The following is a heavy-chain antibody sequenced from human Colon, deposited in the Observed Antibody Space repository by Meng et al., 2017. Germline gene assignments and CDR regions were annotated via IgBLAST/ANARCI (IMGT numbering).Heavy chain of an antibody. CDR3: ARYFYDSRGVTWFDP. Sequence: QGPGQGLVKPYKTSSLTCTASGGSISSGDYYWSWSRQHPGKGLEWIGYFYFSGNTYYNPSLKSRVSISVDTSKNRFSLNLSSVTAADTAVYYCARYFYDSRGVTWFDPWGQGTLVTVSS. CDR1: GGSISSGDYY. D-gene: IGHD3-22*01. V-gene: IGHV4-31*03. CDR2: FYFSGNT. J-gene: IGHJ5*02.